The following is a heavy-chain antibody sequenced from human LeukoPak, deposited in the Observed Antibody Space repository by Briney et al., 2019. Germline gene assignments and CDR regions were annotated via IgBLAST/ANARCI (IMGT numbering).Heavy chain of an antibody. Sequence: GGSLRLSCAASGFTFSTYDMHWVRQTTGKGREWVSAIGTAGDTYYPGSVRGRFTISRENAKNSLYLQMNSLRAGDTAVYYCARGIVGALYMDVWGKGTTVTVSS. CDR1: GFTFSTYD. J-gene: IGHJ6*03. V-gene: IGHV3-13*01. CDR2: IGTAGDT. CDR3: ARGIVGALYMDV. D-gene: IGHD1-26*01.